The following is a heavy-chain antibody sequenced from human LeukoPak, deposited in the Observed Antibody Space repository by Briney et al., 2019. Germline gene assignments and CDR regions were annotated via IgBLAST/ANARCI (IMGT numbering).Heavy chain of an antibody. J-gene: IGHJ6*03. D-gene: IGHD1-26*01. CDR2: IYYSGRT. Sequence: SETLSLTCTVSGASISSDYWTWIRQPPGKGLEWLGYIYYSGRTYCNPSLQRRVTISEDTSKNQFSLKLSSVTAADTARYYCARGLRYSGRGYYMDVWGRGTTVTVSS. V-gene: IGHV4-59*01. CDR3: ARGLRYSGRGYYMDV. CDR1: GASISSDY.